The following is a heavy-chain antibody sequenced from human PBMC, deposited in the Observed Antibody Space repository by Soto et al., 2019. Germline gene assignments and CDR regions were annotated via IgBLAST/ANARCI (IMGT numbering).Heavy chain of an antibody. CDR2: IIPIFGTA. Sequence: QVQLVQSGAEVKKPGSSVKVSCKASGGTFSSYAISWVRQAPGQGLEWMGGIIPIFGTANYAQKFQVRATTTADESTSTAYRELSSPRSEVTAVYYCARDPFGIAAADNGWFPPWGQGTLVTVSS. CDR1: GGTFSSYA. V-gene: IGHV1-69*01. J-gene: IGHJ5*02. D-gene: IGHD6-13*01. CDR3: ARDPFGIAAADNGWFPP.